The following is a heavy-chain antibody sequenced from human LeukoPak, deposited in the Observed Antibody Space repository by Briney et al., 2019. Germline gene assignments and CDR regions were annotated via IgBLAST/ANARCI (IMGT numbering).Heavy chain of an antibody. V-gene: IGHV1-69*13. CDR3: ASKGGELERPFDY. CDR1: GGTFSSYA. Sequence: SVKVSCKASGGTFSSYAISWVRQAPGQGLEWMGRIIPIFGTANFAQKFQGRVTITADESTSTAYMELSSLRSEDTAVYYCASKGGELERPFDYWGQGTLVTVSS. CDR2: IIPIFGTA. D-gene: IGHD1-1*01. J-gene: IGHJ4*02.